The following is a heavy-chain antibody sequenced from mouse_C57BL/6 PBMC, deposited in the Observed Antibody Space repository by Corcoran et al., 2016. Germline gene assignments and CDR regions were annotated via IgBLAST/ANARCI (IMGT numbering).Heavy chain of an antibody. J-gene: IGHJ1*03. V-gene: IGHV9-3*01. Sequence: QIQLVQSGPELKKPGETVKISCKASGYTFTTYGMSWLKQAPGKGLKWMGWINTYSGVPTYADDFKDRFAFSLETSASTAYLQINNLKNEDTATYFCARGWLYWYFEVWGTGTTVTVSS. CDR1: GYTFTTYG. CDR2: INTYSGVP. CDR3: ARGWLYWYFEV. D-gene: IGHD1-1*02.